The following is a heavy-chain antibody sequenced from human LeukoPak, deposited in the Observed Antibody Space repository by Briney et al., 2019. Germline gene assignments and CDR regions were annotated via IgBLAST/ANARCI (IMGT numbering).Heavy chain of an antibody. D-gene: IGHD3-10*01. CDR2: INPNSGGT. CDR1: GYTFTGYY. V-gene: IGHV1-2*02. Sequence: ASVKVSCKASGYTFTGYYMHWVRQAPGQGLEWMGWINPNSGGTNYAQKFQGRVTITADKSTSTAYMELSSLRSEDTAVYYCATRGSWPDYFDYWGQGTLVTVSS. CDR3: ATRGSWPDYFDY. J-gene: IGHJ4*02.